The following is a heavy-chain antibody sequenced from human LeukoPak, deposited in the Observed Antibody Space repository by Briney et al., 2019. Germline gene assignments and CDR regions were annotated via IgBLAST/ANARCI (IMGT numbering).Heavy chain of an antibody. Sequence: PSETLSLTCSVSGGSISSFYWSWVRQPPGKGLEWIGYIFYSGSTSYNPSLMSRVTISVDTSKNQISLNLRSVTAADTAVYYCARYCSGGSCYSKALDYWGQGTLVTVSS. CDR1: GGSISSFY. V-gene: IGHV4-59*01. J-gene: IGHJ4*02. D-gene: IGHD2-15*01. CDR2: IFYSGST. CDR3: ARYCSGGSCYSKALDY.